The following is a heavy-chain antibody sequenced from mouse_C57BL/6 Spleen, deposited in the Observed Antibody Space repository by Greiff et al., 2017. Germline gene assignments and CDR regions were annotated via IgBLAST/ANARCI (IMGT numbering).Heavy chain of an antibody. D-gene: IGHD1-1*01. CDR1: GYAFTNYL. Sequence: QVQLQQSGAELVRPGTSVKVSCKASGYAFTNYLIEWVKQRPGQGLEWIGVINPGSGGTNYNEKFKGKATLTADKSSSTAYMQLSSLTSEYSAVYFCARSDTTVYYYAMDYWGQGTSVTVSS. J-gene: IGHJ4*01. CDR2: INPGSGGT. CDR3: ARSDTTVYYYAMDY. V-gene: IGHV1-54*01.